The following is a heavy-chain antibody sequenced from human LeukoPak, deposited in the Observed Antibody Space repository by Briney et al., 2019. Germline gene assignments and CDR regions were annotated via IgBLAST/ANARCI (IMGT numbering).Heavy chain of an antibody. J-gene: IGHJ3*02. D-gene: IGHD1-1*01. Sequence: GGSLRLSCSASGFTFSSYAMHWVRQAPGKGLEYVSAISINGSITYYTDSVKGRFTISRDNSKNTLYLQMSSLRAEDTAMYYCVKTGTTVGGAFDIWGQGTMVTVSS. CDR3: VKTGTTVGGAFDI. CDR2: ISINGSIT. V-gene: IGHV3-64D*06. CDR1: GFTFSSYA.